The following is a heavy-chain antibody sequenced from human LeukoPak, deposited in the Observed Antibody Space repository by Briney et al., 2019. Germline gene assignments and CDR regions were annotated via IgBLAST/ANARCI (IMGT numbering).Heavy chain of an antibody. CDR2: ISDSGGST. Sequence: GGSLRLSCAASGFTFSSYWMSWVRQAPGKGLEWVSTISDSGGSTYYADSVKGRFTISRDNSKNTLYLQMNSLRAEDTAVYFCAITYFYDSRGYYSFQHWGQGTLVTVSS. D-gene: IGHD3-22*01. J-gene: IGHJ1*01. V-gene: IGHV3-23*01. CDR1: GFTFSSYW. CDR3: AITYFYDSRGYYSFQH.